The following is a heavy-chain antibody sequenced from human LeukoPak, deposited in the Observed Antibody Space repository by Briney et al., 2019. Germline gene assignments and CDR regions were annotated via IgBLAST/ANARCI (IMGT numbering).Heavy chain of an antibody. CDR1: GFTFSDFW. J-gene: IGHJ6*02. V-gene: IGHV3-7*01. CDR3: ARVQGGLRFLEWLLSPLGMDV. D-gene: IGHD3-3*01. CDR2: IRQDGSEK. Sequence: GGSLRLSCAASGFTFSDFWMSWVRQAPGKGLEWVANIRQDGSEKYYVDSVKGRFTISRDNAQKSLYLQMNSLRAEDTAVYYCARVQGGLRFLEWLLSPLGMDVWGQGTTVTVSS.